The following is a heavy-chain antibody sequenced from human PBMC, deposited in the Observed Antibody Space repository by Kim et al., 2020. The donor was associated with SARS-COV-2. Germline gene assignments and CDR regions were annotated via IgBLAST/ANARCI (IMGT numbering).Heavy chain of an antibody. Sequence: NDAQRFQGRVTSTADESTSEAYMELSSLRSEDTAVYYCARVKGIAAALDYWGQGTLVTVSS. J-gene: IGHJ4*02. D-gene: IGHD6-13*01. CDR3: ARVKGIAAALDY. V-gene: IGHV1-69*01.